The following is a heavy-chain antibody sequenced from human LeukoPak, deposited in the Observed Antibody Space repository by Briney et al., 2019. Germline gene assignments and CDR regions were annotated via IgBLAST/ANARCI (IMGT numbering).Heavy chain of an antibody. J-gene: IGHJ4*02. D-gene: IGHD3-22*01. CDR1: GFTFSSYA. CDR2: ISYDGSNK. V-gene: IGHV3-30-3*01. CDR3: ARDGDSSGYIPYFDY. Sequence: GGSLRLSCAASGFTFSSYAMHWVRQAPGKGLEWVAVISYDGSNKYYADSVKGRFTISRDNSKNTLYLQMNSLRAEDTAVYYCARDGDSSGYIPYFDYWGQGTLVTVSS.